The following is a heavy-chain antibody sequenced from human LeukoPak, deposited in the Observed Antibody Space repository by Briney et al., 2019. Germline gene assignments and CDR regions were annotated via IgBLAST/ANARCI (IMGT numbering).Heavy chain of an antibody. V-gene: IGHV3-33*01. Sequence: GGSLRLPCAASGFTFSYYGMHWVRQAPGKGLEWLAVIWSDGSNKYYADSAKGRFTISRDNSKNTLYLEMNSLRAEDTAVYFCARARSSTFSYSDYWGQGTLVTVSS. J-gene: IGHJ4*02. CDR2: IWSDGSNK. CDR3: ARARSSTFSYSDY. D-gene: IGHD2-21*01. CDR1: GFTFSYYG.